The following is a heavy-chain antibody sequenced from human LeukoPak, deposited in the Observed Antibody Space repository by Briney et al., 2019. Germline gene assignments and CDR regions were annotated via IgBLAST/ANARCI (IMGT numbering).Heavy chain of an antibody. D-gene: IGHD5-24*01. CDR1: GGSISSGSYY. V-gene: IGHV4-39*07. CDR2: IYYSGST. CDR3: ARDGEMATIENYFES. J-gene: IGHJ4*02. Sequence: PSETLSLTCTVSGGSISSGSYYWGWIRQPPGKGLEWIGSIYYSGSTHYNPSLKSRVTISVDTSKNQFSLKLRSVTAADTAVYYCARDGEMATIENYFESWGQGTRVTVSS.